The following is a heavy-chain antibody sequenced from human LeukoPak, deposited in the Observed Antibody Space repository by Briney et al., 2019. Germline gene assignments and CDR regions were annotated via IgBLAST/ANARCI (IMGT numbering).Heavy chain of an antibody. D-gene: IGHD3-10*01. V-gene: IGHV3-66*01. CDR1: GFTFSSYA. Sequence: PGGSLRLSCAASGFTFSSYAMSWVRQAPGKGLEWVSVIYSGGSTYYADSVKGRFTISRDNSKNTLYLQMNSLRAEDTAVYYCARGGDGFGYYGMDVWGQGTTVTVSS. J-gene: IGHJ6*02. CDR3: ARGGDGFGYYGMDV. CDR2: IYSGGST.